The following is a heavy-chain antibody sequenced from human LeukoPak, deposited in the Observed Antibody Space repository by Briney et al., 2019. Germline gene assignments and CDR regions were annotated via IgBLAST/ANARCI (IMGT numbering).Heavy chain of an antibody. Sequence: GGSLRLSCAASGFTFDDYGMSWVRQAPGKGLEWVSGINWNGGSTGYADSVKGRFTISRDNAKNSLYLQMNSLRAEDTALYYCARDPPYYYDSSGYYQPKYFDYWGQGTLVTVSS. CDR1: GFTFDDYG. D-gene: IGHD3-22*01. CDR2: INWNGGST. CDR3: ARDPPYYYDSSGYYQPKYFDY. J-gene: IGHJ4*02. V-gene: IGHV3-20*04.